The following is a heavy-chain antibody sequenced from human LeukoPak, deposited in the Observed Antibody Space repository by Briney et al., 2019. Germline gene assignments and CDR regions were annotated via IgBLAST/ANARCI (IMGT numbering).Heavy chain of an antibody. CDR1: GFTFSSYE. J-gene: IGHJ4*02. CDR3: ARVGDWALDY. D-gene: IGHD2-21*02. V-gene: IGHV3-48*03. CDR2: ISSSGSTI. Sequence: GGSLRLSCAASGFTFSSYEMNWVRQAPGKGLEWVSYISSSGSTIYYADSVKGRFTISRDNAKNSLYLQMNSLRAEDTAVYYCARVGDWALDYWGQGTLVTVSS.